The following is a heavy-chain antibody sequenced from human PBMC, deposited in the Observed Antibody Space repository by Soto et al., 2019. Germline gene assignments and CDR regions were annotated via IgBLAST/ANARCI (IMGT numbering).Heavy chain of an antibody. D-gene: IGHD2-15*01. CDR3: ARDGYCSGGSCYSVPVFDY. CDR1: GFTFSSYG. J-gene: IGHJ4*02. CDR2: IWYDGSNK. V-gene: IGHV3-33*01. Sequence: QVPLVESGGGVVQPGRSLRLSCAASGFTFSSYGMHWVRQAPGKGLEWVAVIWYDGSNKYYADSVKGRFTISRDNSKNTLYLQMNSWRAEDTAVYYCARDGYCSGGSCYSVPVFDYWGQGTLVTVSS.